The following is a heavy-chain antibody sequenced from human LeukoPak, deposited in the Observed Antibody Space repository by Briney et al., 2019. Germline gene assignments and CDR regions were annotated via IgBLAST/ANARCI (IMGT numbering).Heavy chain of an antibody. Sequence: SETLSLTCAVYGGSFSGYYWSWIRQPPGKGLEWIGEINHSGSTNYNPSLESRVTISVDTSKNQFSLKLSSVTAADTAVYYCARGKAGTVEMAITTMEYFDYWGQGTLVTVSS. CDR2: INHSGST. CDR3: ARGKAGTVEMAITTMEYFDY. V-gene: IGHV4-34*01. CDR1: GGSFSGYY. D-gene: IGHD5-24*01. J-gene: IGHJ4*02.